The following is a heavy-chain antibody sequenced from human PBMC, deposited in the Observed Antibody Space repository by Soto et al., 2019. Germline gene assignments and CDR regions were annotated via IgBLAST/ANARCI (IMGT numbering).Heavy chain of an antibody. CDR3: ATIPAALYYYCGMDV. Sequence: VKVSCKASGYTFTGYYMHWVRQAPGQGLEWMGWINPNSGGTNYAQKFQGRVTMTRDTSISTAYMELSRLRSDDTAVYYCATIPAALYYYCGMDVWGQGTTVTVSS. D-gene: IGHD2-2*01. CDR1: GYTFTGYY. V-gene: IGHV1-2*02. CDR2: INPNSGGT. J-gene: IGHJ6*02.